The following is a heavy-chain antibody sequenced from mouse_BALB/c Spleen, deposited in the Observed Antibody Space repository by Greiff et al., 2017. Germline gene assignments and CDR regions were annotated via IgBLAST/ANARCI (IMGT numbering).Heavy chain of an antibody. CDR3: ARGGRGITTTEFAY. J-gene: IGHJ3*01. V-gene: IGHV3-2*02. D-gene: IGHD2-4*01. Sequence: EVKLQESGPGLVKPSQSLSLTCTVTGYSITSDYAWNWIRQFPGNKLEWMGYISYSGSTSYNPSLKSRISITRDTSKNQFFLQLNSVTTEDTATYYCARGGRGITTTEFAYWGQGTLVTVSA. CDR1: GYSITSDYA. CDR2: ISYSGST.